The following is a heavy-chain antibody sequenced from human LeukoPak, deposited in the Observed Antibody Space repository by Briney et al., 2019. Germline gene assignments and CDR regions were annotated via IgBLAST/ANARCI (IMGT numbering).Heavy chain of an antibody. CDR1: GFTFSSYA. CDR2: ISGSGGST. CDR3: ARASTPSYSSSSYINWFDP. D-gene: IGHD6-13*01. J-gene: IGHJ5*02. V-gene: IGHV3-23*01. Sequence: GGSLRLSCAASGFTFSSYAMSWVRQAPGKGLEWVSAISGSGGSTYYADSVKGRFTISRDNSKNTLYLQMNSLRAEDTAVYYCARASTPSYSSSSYINWFDPWGQGTLVTVSS.